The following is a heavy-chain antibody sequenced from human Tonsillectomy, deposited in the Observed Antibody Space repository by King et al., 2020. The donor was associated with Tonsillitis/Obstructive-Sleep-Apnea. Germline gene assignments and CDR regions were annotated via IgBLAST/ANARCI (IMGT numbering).Heavy chain of an antibody. J-gene: IGHJ4*02. Sequence: VQLVESGAEVKKPGESLKISCKASGYSFTNYWIAWVRQMPGKGLEWMGSIYPGDSDTRYSPSFQGQVTISADKSITTAYLQWSRLQASDTAIYYCARQMRVAVASDYWGQGTLVTVSS. CDR3: ARQMRVAVASDY. V-gene: IGHV5-51*01. CDR1: GYSFTNYW. D-gene: IGHD2-2*01. CDR2: IYPGDSDT.